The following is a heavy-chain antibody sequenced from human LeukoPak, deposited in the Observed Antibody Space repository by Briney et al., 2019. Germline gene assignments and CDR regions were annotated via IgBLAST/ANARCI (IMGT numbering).Heavy chain of an antibody. J-gene: IGHJ4*02. CDR2: INPNSGGT. D-gene: IGHD5-12*01. V-gene: IGHV1-2*06. CDR1: GYTFTGYY. CDR3: AREGYSGYGGEKGFDY. Sequence: ASVKVSCKASGYTFTGYYMNWVRQAPGQGLEWMGRINPNSGGTNYAQKFQGRVTMTRDTSISTAYMELSRLRSDDTAVYYCAREGYSGYGGEKGFDYWGQGTLVTVSS.